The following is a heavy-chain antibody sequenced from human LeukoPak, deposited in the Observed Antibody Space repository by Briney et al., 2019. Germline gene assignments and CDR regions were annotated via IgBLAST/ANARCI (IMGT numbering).Heavy chain of an antibody. CDR2: IYYSGST. V-gene: IGHV4-59*01. Sequence: SETLSLTCTVSGGSISSYYWSWIRQPPGKGPEWIGYIYYSGSTKYNPSLKSRVTISVDTSKNQFSLKLSSVTAADTAVYYCATVAHGWFDPWGQGTLVTVSS. CDR3: ATVAHGWFDP. J-gene: IGHJ5*02. CDR1: GGSISSYY.